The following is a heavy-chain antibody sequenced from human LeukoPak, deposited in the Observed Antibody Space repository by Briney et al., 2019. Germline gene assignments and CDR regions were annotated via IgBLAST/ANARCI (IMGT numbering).Heavy chain of an antibody. J-gene: IGHJ3*02. CDR3: ARYGDYNFGSYAFDI. V-gene: IGHV3-20*04. D-gene: IGHD4-17*01. CDR2: INWNGGST. CDR1: GFTFDDYG. Sequence: GGSLRLSCAASGFTFDDYGMSWVRQAPGKGLEWVSGINWNGGSTGYADSVKGRFTISRDNAKNSLYLQMNSLRAEDTALYYCARYGDYNFGSYAFDIWGQGTMVTASS.